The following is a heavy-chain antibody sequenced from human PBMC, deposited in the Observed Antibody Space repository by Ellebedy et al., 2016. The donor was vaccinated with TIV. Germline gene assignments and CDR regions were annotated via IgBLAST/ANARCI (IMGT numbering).Heavy chain of an antibody. Sequence: GESLKISCAASGFAFTTCAMSWVRQAPGKGLEWVSTIFRDGGTTYYADSVKGRFTISRDNSKDTLSLQMNSLRAEDTALYYCAKLAGIHPWYFDHWGQGTLVPVSS. J-gene: IGHJ4*02. CDR2: IFRDGGTT. D-gene: IGHD2-15*01. V-gene: IGHV3-23*01. CDR3: AKLAGIHPWYFDH. CDR1: GFAFTTCA.